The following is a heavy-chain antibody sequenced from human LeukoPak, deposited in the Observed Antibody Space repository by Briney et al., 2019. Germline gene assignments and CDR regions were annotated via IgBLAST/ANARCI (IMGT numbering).Heavy chain of an antibody. Sequence: SVKVSCKASGGTFSSYAISWVRQAPGQGLEWMGRIIPILGIANYAQKFQGRVTITADKSTSTAYMELSSLRSEDTAVYYCASGSPNWSYYFAYWGQGTLVTVSS. D-gene: IGHD1-20*01. J-gene: IGHJ4*02. CDR1: GGTFSSYA. V-gene: IGHV1-69*04. CDR3: ASGSPNWSYYFAY. CDR2: IIPILGIA.